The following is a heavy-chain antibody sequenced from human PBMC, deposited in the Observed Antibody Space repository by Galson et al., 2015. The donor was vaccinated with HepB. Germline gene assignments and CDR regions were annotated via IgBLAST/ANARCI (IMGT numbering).Heavy chain of an antibody. CDR1: GFTVSSNY. V-gene: IGHV3-23*01. Sequence: SLRLSCAASGFTVSSNYMSWVRQAPGKGLEWVSAISGSGGSTYYADSVKGRFTISRDNSKNTAYLQMNSLKTEDTAVYYCTRQPTKYCSGGSCYSLDYWGQGTLVTVSS. CDR2: ISGSGGST. CDR3: TRQPTKYCSGGSCYSLDY. D-gene: IGHD2-15*01. J-gene: IGHJ4*02.